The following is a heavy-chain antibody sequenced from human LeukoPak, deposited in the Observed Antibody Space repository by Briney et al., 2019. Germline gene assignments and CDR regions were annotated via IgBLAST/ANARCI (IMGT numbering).Heavy chain of an antibody. CDR2: INANSGGT. D-gene: IGHD6-19*01. V-gene: IGHV1-2*02. Sequence: ASVKVSCKASGYTFTSYDINWVRQATGQGLEWMGWINANSGGTNYAQKFQGRVTMTRDTSISTAYMELSSLRSDDTAVYYCARDLYSSGWTNAFDIWGQGTMVAVSS. CDR1: GYTFTSYD. CDR3: ARDLYSSGWTNAFDI. J-gene: IGHJ3*02.